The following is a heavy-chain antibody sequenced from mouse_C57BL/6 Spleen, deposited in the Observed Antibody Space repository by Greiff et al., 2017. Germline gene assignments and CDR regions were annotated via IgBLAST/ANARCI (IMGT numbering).Heavy chain of an antibody. CDR2: INPSNGGT. CDR3: ARSGYCGSSYGYAMDY. CDR1: GYTFTSYW. J-gene: IGHJ4*01. D-gene: IGHD1-1*01. Sequence: QVQLQQPGTELVKPGASVKLSCKASGYTFTSYWMHWVKQRPGQGLEWIGNINPSNGGTNYNEKFKSKATLTVDKSSSTAYMQLSSLTPEDSAVXYCARSGYCGSSYGYAMDYWGQGTSVTVSS. V-gene: IGHV1-53*01.